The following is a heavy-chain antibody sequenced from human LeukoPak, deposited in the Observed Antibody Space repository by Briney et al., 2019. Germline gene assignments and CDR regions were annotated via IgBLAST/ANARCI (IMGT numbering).Heavy chain of an antibody. V-gene: IGHV1-46*01. CDR3: ARASGSNNFYFDY. Sequence: ASVKASCKASGYTFTSYYMHWVRQAPGQGLEWMGIINPSGGSTRYAQKFQGRVTMTRDTSTSTVYMELSSLRSEDTAVYYCARASGSNNFYFDYWGQGTLVTVFS. D-gene: IGHD3-10*01. J-gene: IGHJ4*02. CDR1: GYTFTSYY. CDR2: INPSGGST.